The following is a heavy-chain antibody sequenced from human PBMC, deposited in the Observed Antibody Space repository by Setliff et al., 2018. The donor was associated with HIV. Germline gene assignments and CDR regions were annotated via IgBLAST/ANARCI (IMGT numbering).Heavy chain of an antibody. CDR2: ISSSSSYT. D-gene: IGHD3-22*01. Sequence: GGSLRLSCAASGFTFSDYYMSWIRQAPGKGLEWVSYISSSSSYTNYADSVKGRFTISRENAKNSLYLQMNSLRAEDTAVYYCARASYYYDSSGWVDYWGQGTLVTVSS. CDR3: ARASYYYDSSGWVDY. CDR1: GFTFSDYY. J-gene: IGHJ4*02. V-gene: IGHV3-11*03.